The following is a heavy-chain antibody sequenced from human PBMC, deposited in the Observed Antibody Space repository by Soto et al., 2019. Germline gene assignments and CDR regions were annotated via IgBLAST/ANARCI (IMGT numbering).Heavy chain of an antibody. CDR3: AKAPRPGIAAATDY. CDR2: ISGSGGST. J-gene: IGHJ4*02. CDR1: GFTFSSYA. V-gene: IGHV3-23*01. Sequence: GGSLRLSCAASGFTFSSYAMSWVRQVPGKGLEWVSAISGSGGSTYYADSVKGRFTISRDNSKNTLYLQMNSLRAEDTAVYYCAKAPRPGIAAATDYWGQGTLVTVSS. D-gene: IGHD6-13*01.